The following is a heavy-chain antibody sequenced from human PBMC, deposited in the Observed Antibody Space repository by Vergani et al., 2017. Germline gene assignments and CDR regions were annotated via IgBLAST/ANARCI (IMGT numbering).Heavy chain of an antibody. CDR3: ANFXFDY. CDR1: GFTYDDYT. Sequence: EVQLVESGGGLVQPGGSLRLSCVASGFTYDDYTMHWVRQAPGKGLEWVSGISWKSGSIAYADSVKGRFTISRGSAKNSVYLQMNSLRADDTALYYCANFXFDYWGQGTLVTVSS. J-gene: IGHJ4*02. V-gene: IGHV3-9*01. CDR2: ISWKSGSI.